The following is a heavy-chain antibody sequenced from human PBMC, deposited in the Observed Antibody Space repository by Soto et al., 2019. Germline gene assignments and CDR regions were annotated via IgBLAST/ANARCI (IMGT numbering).Heavy chain of an antibody. CDR1: GFTFSSYA. J-gene: IGHJ6*02. V-gene: IGHV3-23*01. Sequence: PGGSLRLSCAASGFTFSSYAMSWVRQAPGKGLEWVSAISGSGGSTYYADSVKGRFTISRDNSKNTLYLQMNSLRAEDTAVYYCASGDDRVYYYYGMDVWGQGTTVTVSS. D-gene: IGHD1-1*01. CDR2: ISGSGGST. CDR3: ASGDDRVYYYYGMDV.